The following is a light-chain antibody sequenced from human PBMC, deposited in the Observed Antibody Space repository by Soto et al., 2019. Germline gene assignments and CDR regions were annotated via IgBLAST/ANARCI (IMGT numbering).Light chain of an antibody. Sequence: EIGLTQSPGTLPLSPGERATLSCRASQSVSSNFLAWYQQKPGQAPRLLIYGASTRATGIPDRFSGSGSGTDFTLTVSRLEPEDFAVYYCQQYNSSPRTFGQGTKVEIK. CDR2: GAS. CDR3: QQYNSSPRT. V-gene: IGKV3-20*01. CDR1: QSVSSNF. J-gene: IGKJ1*01.